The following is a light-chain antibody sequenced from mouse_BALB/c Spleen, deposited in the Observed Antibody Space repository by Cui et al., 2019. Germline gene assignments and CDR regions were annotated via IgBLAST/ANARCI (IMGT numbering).Light chain of an antibody. CDR2: ATS. CDR3: QQWSSNPYT. CDR1: SSVSY. V-gene: IGKV4-72*01. Sequence: QIVLSQSPAILSASPGEKVTMTCRANSSVSYMHWYQQKPGSSPKPWIYATSNLASGVPARFSGSGSGTSYSLTISRVEAEDAATYYCQQWSSNPYTFGGGTKLEIK. J-gene: IGKJ2*01.